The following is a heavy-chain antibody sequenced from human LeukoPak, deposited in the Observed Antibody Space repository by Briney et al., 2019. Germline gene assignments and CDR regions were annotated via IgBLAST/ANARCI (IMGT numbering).Heavy chain of an antibody. J-gene: IGHJ4*02. Sequence: PSETLSLTCTVSGGSISSYYWSWIRQPPGKGLEWIGYIYYSGSTNYNPSLKSRVTISVDTSKNQFSLKLSSVTAADTAVYYCARHAQAVASIKYWGQGTPVTVSS. V-gene: IGHV4-59*08. CDR1: GGSISSYY. D-gene: IGHD5-12*01. CDR3: ARHAQAVASIKY. CDR2: IYYSGST.